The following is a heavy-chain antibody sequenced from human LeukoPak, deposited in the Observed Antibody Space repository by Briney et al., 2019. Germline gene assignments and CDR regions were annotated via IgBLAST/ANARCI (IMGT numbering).Heavy chain of an antibody. Sequence: GESLKISCKGSGYSFTNYWIGWVRQMPGKCLEWMVIIYPGYSDTRYSPSFQGHVTFSSDKSITHAYLQWSSLKASDTAMYYCARPAGGNHYYFDYWGQGTLVTVSS. CDR1: GYSFTNYW. CDR3: ARPAGGNHYYFDY. CDR2: IYPGYSDT. D-gene: IGHD4-23*01. V-gene: IGHV5-51*01. J-gene: IGHJ4*02.